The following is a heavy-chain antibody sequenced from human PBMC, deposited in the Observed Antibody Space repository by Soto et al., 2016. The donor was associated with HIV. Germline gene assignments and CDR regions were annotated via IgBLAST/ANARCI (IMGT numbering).Heavy chain of an antibody. CDR2: ISSNGGSR. CDR3: ARDLRTGDSSGYGEGY. J-gene: IGHJ4*02. D-gene: IGHD3-22*01. Sequence: EVQLVESGGGLVQPGGSLRLSCAASGFTFSNYAMHWVRQAPGKGLEYVSIISSNGGSRYYANSVKGRFTISRDNSKNTLYLQMGSLRVEDTAVYYCARDLRTGDSSGYGEGYWGQGTLVTVSP. CDR1: GFTFSNYA. V-gene: IGHV3-64*01.